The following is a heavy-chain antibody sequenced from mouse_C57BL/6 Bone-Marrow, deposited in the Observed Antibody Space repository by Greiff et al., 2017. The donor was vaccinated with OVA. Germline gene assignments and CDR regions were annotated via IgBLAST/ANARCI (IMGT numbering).Heavy chain of an antibody. CDR2: IDPETGGT. V-gene: IGHV1-15*01. J-gene: IGHJ2*01. Sequence: QVQLKESGAELVRPGASVTLSCKASGYTFTDYEMHWVKQTPVHGLEWIGAIDPETGGTAYNQKFKGKAILTADKSSSTAYMELRSLTSEDSAVYYCTRYPGLDYWGQGTTLTVSS. CDR3: TRYPGLDY. D-gene: IGHD3-3*01. CDR1: GYTFTDYE.